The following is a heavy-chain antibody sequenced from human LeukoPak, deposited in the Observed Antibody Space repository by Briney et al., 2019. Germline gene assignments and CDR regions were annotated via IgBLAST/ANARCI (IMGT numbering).Heavy chain of an antibody. J-gene: IGHJ4*02. CDR2: ISSSGSTI. D-gene: IGHD4-17*01. CDR3: AKDARTTVTNFDY. Sequence: GGSLRLSCAASGFTLGTYDMYWVRQAPGKGLEWVSYISSSGSTIYYADSVKGRFTISRDNSKNTLYLQMNSLRAEDTAVYYCAKDARTTVTNFDYWGQGTLVTVSS. CDR1: GFTLGTYD. V-gene: IGHV3-48*01.